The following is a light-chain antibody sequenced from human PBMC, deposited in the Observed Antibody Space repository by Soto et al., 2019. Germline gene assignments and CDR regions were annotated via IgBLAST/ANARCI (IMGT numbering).Light chain of an antibody. CDR2: GSS. J-gene: IGKJ5*01. CDR3: QQYNDWPRT. CDR1: QSVSSSY. Sequence: EIVLTQSPGTLSLSPGERATLSCRASQSVSSSYLAWYQQKPGQAPRLLIYGSSTRATGVPPRFSGSASGTEFTLTISSLQPEDFGVYYCQQYNDWPRTFGQGTRLEIK. V-gene: IGKV3-15*01.